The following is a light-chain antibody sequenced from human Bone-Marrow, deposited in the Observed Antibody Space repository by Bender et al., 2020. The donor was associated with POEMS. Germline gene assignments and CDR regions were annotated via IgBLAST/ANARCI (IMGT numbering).Light chain of an antibody. CDR2: QDD. Sequence: SYELTQPPSVSVSPGQTASITCSGDKLGDTYTSWYQLKPGQSPVLVIYQDDKQPSGIPERFSGSNSGNTATLTIGGTQPMDGADYYCQTWDSGLYVFGSGTKVTVL. CDR1: KLGDTY. J-gene: IGLJ1*01. V-gene: IGLV3-1*01. CDR3: QTWDSGLYV.